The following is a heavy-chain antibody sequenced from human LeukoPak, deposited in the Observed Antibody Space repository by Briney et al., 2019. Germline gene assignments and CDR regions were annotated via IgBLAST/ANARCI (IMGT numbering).Heavy chain of an antibody. D-gene: IGHD6-19*01. CDR1: GGTFSSYA. J-gene: IGHJ4*02. CDR3: AREMEQWLGPCCFDY. CDR2: IIPIFGTA. V-gene: IGHV1-69*13. Sequence: SVTVSCKASGGTFSSYAISWVRQAPGQGLEWMGGIIPIFGTANYAQKFQGRVTITADESTSTAYMELSSLRSEDTAVYYCAREMEQWLGPCCFDYWGQGTLVTVSS.